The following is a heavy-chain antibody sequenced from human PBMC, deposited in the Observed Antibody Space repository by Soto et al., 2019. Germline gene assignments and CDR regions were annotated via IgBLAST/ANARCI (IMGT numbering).Heavy chain of an antibody. CDR2: ICYSGST. CDR3: AGRYGSGCDT. CDR1: GGSISSYY. V-gene: IGHV4-59*01. Sequence: QVQLQESGPGLGKPSETLSLTCTVSGGSISSYYWSWIRQPPGKGLEWIWYICYSGSTNYNPSLKSRVTLSIDTSKNKSSLKRSSVTAGDTPVYACAGRYGSGCDTWGQGKMVTVS. D-gene: IGHD1-26*01. J-gene: IGHJ3*02.